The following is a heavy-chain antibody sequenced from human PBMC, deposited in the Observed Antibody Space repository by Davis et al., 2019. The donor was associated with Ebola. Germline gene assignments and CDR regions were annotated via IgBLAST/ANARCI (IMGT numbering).Heavy chain of an antibody. CDR2: ISSSSSYT. CDR3: ARPVLRFLEWHRGWFDP. V-gene: IGHV3-11*06. D-gene: IGHD3-3*01. J-gene: IGHJ5*02. Sequence: GGSLRLSCAASGFTFSDYYMSWIRQAPGKGLEWVSYISSSSSYTNYADSVKGRFTISRDNAKNSLYLQMNSLRAEDTAVYYCARPVLRFLEWHRGWFDPWGQGTLVTVSS. CDR1: GFTFSDYY.